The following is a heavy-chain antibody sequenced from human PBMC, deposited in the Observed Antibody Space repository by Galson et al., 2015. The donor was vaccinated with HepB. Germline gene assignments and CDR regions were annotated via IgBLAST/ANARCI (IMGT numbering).Heavy chain of an antibody. V-gene: IGHV3-23*01. CDR3: AKDVGYSSGPVYSFNV. J-gene: IGHJ3*01. CDR1: GFTFNNYA. Sequence: SLRLSCAASGFTFNNYAMSWVRQAPAKGLEWVSAIPGSGGSTYYADSVKGRFTISRDNSRNTLYLHMKSLSAEDTAVYYCAKDVGYSSGPVYSFNVWGQGTMVTVSS. D-gene: IGHD5-18*01. CDR2: IPGSGGST.